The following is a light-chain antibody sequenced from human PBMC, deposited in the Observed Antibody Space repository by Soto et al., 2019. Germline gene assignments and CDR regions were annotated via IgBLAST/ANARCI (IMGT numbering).Light chain of an antibody. V-gene: IGKV1-39*01. CDR1: QIISTY. CDR2: AAS. Sequence: DIQMTQSPSSLSASVGDRVTITCRASQIISTYLNWYQQRAGLAPRLLIYAASSLQSGVPPRCSGSGSGTDFTLTISSLQPEDFATYFCQQTYSAPPTFGQGTKVEIK. CDR3: QQTYSAPPT. J-gene: IGKJ1*01.